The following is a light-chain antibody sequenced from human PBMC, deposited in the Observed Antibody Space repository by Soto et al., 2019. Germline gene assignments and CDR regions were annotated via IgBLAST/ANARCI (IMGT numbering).Light chain of an antibody. CDR1: QSVRTN. J-gene: IGKJ4*01. V-gene: IGKV3D-15*01. CDR3: QQYDAWPLT. CDR2: YSS. Sequence: LIMTQFPDTVSFTPGETVTLSCGASQSVRTNLAWYQQRPGQAPRLLIHYSSTRATDVPARFSGSGSGTEFTLTINSLQSEDFAVYYCQQYDAWPLTFGGGTKVDI.